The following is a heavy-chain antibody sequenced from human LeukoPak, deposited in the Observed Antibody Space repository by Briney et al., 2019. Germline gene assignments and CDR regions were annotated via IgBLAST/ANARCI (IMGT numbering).Heavy chain of an antibody. J-gene: IGHJ3*02. CDR3: ARSKVIAAAGKDAFDI. Sequence: GESLKISCKGSGYSFTSYWIGWVRQMPGKGLEWMGIIYPGDSDTRYSPSFQGQVTISADKSISTAYLQWSSLKASDTAMYYCARSKVIAAAGKDAFDIWGQGTMVTVSS. V-gene: IGHV5-51*01. D-gene: IGHD6-13*01. CDR2: IYPGDSDT. CDR1: GYSFTSYW.